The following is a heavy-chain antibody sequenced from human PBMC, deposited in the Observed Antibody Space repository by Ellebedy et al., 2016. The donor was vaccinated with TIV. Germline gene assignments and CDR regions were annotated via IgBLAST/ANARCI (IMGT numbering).Heavy chain of an antibody. J-gene: IGHJ3*02. CDR1: GVDVYNYG. Sequence: PGGSLSLSCAASGVDVYNYGLNWVRQAAGKGLEWVSSITRSGRSIYYADSVKGRFAVSRDSATNSLYLQMSRLRAEDTATYYCARDMGIAVADAFDIWGQGTMVTVS. V-gene: IGHV3-21*01. CDR3: ARDMGIAVADAFDI. CDR2: ITRSGRSI. D-gene: IGHD6-19*01.